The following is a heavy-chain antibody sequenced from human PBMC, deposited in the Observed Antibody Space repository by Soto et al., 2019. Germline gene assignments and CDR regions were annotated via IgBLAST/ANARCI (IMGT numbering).Heavy chain of an antibody. D-gene: IGHD3-9*01. CDR2: IYYSGST. J-gene: IGHJ3*02. CDR3: ARGSTGFDAFDI. Sequence: SETLSLTCTVSGGSISSYYWSWIRQPPGKGLEWIGYIYYSGSTNYNPSLKSRVTISVDTSKNQFSLKLSSVTAVDTAVYYCARGSTGFDAFDIWGQGTMVTVS. V-gene: IGHV4-59*01. CDR1: GGSISSYY.